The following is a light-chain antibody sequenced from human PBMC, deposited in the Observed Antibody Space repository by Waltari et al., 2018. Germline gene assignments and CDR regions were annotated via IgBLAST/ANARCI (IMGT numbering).Light chain of an antibody. CDR3: RQRNDWPAECT. CDR1: QSVGNS. J-gene: IGKJ2*02. Sequence: EVVLTQSPATLSFSPGERVSLSCRASQSVGNSLAWYQQKAGQAPRLLIYDVANRASGIPARFSGSGSGTDFTLTISSLEPDDVAIYYCRQRNDWPAECTFGQGTKLEIK. V-gene: IGKV3-11*01. CDR2: DVA.